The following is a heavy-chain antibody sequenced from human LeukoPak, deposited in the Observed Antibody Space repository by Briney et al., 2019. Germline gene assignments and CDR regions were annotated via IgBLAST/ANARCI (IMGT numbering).Heavy chain of an antibody. Sequence: ASVKVSCKASGGTFSSYAISWVRQAPGQGLEWMGGIIPIFGTANYAQKFQGRVTITADESTSTAYMELSSLRSEDTAVYYCASGGYYYYFDYWGQGTLVTVSS. J-gene: IGHJ4*02. D-gene: IGHD3-22*01. CDR3: ASGGYYYYFDY. CDR2: IIPIFGTA. CDR1: GGTFSSYA. V-gene: IGHV1-69*01.